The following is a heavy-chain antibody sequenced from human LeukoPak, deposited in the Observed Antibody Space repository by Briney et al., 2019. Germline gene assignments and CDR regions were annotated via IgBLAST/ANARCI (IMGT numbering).Heavy chain of an antibody. Sequence: GASVKVSCKASGYTFTSYGISWVRQAPGQGLEWMGWISACNGNTNYAQKLQGRVTMTTDTSTSTAYMELRSLRAEDTAVYYCVRNLAVAGTCFDSWGQGTLVTVSS. CDR1: GYTFTSYG. J-gene: IGHJ4*02. CDR2: ISACNGNT. CDR3: VRNLAVAGTCFDS. D-gene: IGHD6-19*01. V-gene: IGHV1-18*01.